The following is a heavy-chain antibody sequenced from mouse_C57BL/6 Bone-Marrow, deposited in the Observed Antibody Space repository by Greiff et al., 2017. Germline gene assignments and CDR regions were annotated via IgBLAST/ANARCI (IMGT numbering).Heavy chain of an antibody. J-gene: IGHJ4*01. CDR3: ARNYWAMDY. D-gene: IGHD2-1*01. CDR2: IVPNSGGT. Sequence: QESGRGLGWSGRIVPNSGGTKYNEKFKSKATLTVDKPSSTAYMQLSSLTSEDSAVDYCARNYWAMDYWGQGTSVTVSS. V-gene: IGHV1-72*01.